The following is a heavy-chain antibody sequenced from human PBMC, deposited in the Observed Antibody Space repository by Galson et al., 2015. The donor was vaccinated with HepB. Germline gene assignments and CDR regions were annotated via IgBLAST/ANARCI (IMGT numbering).Heavy chain of an antibody. CDR2: ISGSGGST. CDR3: AKGIFVVVVAATALDY. D-gene: IGHD2-15*01. J-gene: IGHJ4*02. CDR1: GFTFSSYA. V-gene: IGHV3-23*01. Sequence: SLRLSCAASGFTFSSYAMSWVRQAPGKGLEWVSAISGSGGSTYYADSVKGRFTISRDNSKNTLYLQMNSLRAEDTAVYYCAKGIFVVVVAATALDYWGQGTLVTVSS.